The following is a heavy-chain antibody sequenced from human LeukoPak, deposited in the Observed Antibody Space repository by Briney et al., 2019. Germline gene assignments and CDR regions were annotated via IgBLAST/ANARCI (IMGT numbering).Heavy chain of an antibody. CDR1: GFTFSAYS. Sequence: PGGSLRLSCAASGFTFSAYSMIWVRQAPGKGLGWVSSISSSSSHIYYTDSLMGRFTVSRDNAKSSLDLQMNSLRVEDTAVYYCARVTRNSGVFDVWGQGTMVTVSS. CDR3: ARVTRNSGVFDV. V-gene: IGHV3-21*06. CDR2: ISSSSSHI. J-gene: IGHJ3*01. D-gene: IGHD1-14*01.